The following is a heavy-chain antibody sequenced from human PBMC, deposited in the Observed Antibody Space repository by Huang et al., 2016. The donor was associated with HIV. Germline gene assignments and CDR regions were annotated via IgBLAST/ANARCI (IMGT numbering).Heavy chain of an antibody. CDR2: ITPNCDKT. CDR3: ATGPRGSGSVN. CDR1: GGTFSSYV. Sequence: QVQLVQSGAEVKKPGSSVKVSCKGSGGTFSSYVISWGRQAPGQGLEWMVGITPNCDKTNYGQKFQGRVTISADESTRTAYMEMSSLRPEDTATYYCATGPRGSGSVNWGQGTLVIVSS. D-gene: IGHD1-26*01. J-gene: IGHJ4*02. V-gene: IGHV1-69*01.